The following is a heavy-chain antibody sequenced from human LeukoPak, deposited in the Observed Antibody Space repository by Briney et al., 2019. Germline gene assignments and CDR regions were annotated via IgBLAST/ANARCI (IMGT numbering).Heavy chain of an antibody. CDR2: ISGSGGST. V-gene: IGHV3-23*01. J-gene: IGHJ4*02. CDR3: AKGSTWTIPNCSGGSCYPDFLFDY. Sequence: GGSLRLSCAASGFTFSSYGMSWVRQAPGKGLEWVSAISGSGGSTYYADSVKGRFTISRDNSENTLYLQMNSLRAEDTAVYYCAKGSTWTIPNCSGGSCYPDFLFDYWGQGTLVTVSS. CDR1: GFTFSSYG. D-gene: IGHD2-15*01.